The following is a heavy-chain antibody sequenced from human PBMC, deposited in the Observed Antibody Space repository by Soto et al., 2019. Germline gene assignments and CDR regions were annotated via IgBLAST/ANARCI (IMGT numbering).Heavy chain of an antibody. CDR2: IYYSGST. J-gene: IGHJ4*02. CDR3: ARDGLDFWSGYRSFDF. Sequence: SETLSLTCTVSGGSISSGDYYWSWIRQSPGKGLEWIGYIYYSGSTYYNPSLKSRVTISIDTSKNQFSLKLTSVTAADTAVYYCARDGLDFWSGYRSFDFWGQGTLVTVSS. D-gene: IGHD3-3*01. CDR1: GGSISSGDYY. V-gene: IGHV4-30-4*01.